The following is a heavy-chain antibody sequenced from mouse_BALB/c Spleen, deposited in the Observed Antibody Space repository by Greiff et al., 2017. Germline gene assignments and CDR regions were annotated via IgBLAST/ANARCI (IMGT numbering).Heavy chain of an antibody. CDR3: ASHGSSYWYFDV. CDR1: GFSLSRYS. V-gene: IGHV2-6-4*01. J-gene: IGHJ1*01. CDR2: IWGGGST. Sequence: VNVVESGPGLVAPSQSLSITCTVSGFSLSRYSVHWVRQPPGKGLEWLGMIWGGGSTDYNSALKSRLSISKDNSKSQVFLKMNSLQTDDTAMYYCASHGSSYWYFDVWGAGTTVTVSS. D-gene: IGHD1-1*01.